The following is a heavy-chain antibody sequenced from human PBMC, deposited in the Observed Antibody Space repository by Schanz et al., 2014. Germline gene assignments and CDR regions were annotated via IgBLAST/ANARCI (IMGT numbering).Heavy chain of an antibody. V-gene: IGHV3-30-3*01. CDR1: GFAFSSYA. CDR2: ISNDGSIK. Sequence: VQLVESGGGLVKPGGSLRLSCTASGFAFSSYAMHWVRQAPGKGLEWVALISNDGSIKYYADSVEGRFTISRDNSENTLYLQMNSLSADDTAVCYCAKGMGYCSGGTCYDYYYYGLDVWGQGTTVTVSS. D-gene: IGHD2-15*01. J-gene: IGHJ6*02. CDR3: AKGMGYCSGGTCYDYYYYGLDV.